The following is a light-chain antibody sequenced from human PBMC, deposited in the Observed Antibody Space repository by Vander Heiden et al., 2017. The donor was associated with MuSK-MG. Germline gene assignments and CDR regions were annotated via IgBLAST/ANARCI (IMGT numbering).Light chain of an antibody. Sequence: QLVLTQSPSASASLGASVKLTCTLSSGHSTYAIAWHQQQPEKGPRYLMKLNSDGSHSKGHGVPDRFSGSSSGAARYLTISSLQSEDEADYYCQTWGTGIEVFGGGTKLTVL. V-gene: IGLV4-69*01. CDR2: LNSDGSH. J-gene: IGLJ2*01. CDR3: QTWGTGIEV. CDR1: SGHSTYA.